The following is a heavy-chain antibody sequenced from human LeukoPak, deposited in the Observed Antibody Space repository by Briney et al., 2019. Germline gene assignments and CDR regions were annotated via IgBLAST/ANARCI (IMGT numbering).Heavy chain of an antibody. V-gene: IGHV4-59*01. J-gene: IGHJ5*02. CDR1: GGSISSYY. Sequence: SETLSLTCTVSGGSISSYYWSWIRQPPGKGLEWIGYIYYSGSTNYNPSLKRRVTISVDTSKNQFSLKLSSVTAADTAVYYWARMGSYCSGGSCYVWFDPWGQGTLVTVSS. D-gene: IGHD2-15*01. CDR2: IYYSGST. CDR3: ARMGSYCSGGSCYVWFDP.